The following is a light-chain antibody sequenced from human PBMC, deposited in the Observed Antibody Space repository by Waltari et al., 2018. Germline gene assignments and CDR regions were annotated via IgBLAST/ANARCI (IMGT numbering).Light chain of an antibody. CDR3: QTWDSRNAV. CDR2: DDS. V-gene: IGLV3-1*01. CDR1: KLGEKF. Sequence: SYELTQPSSVSVSPGETVSITCSGDKLGEKFVSWYQQRPGQSPVGVIYDDSKRPSGIPGRFAGSNSGNTATLTISGTQAMDEADYYCQTWDSRNAVFGSATKVTVL. J-gene: IGLJ1*01.